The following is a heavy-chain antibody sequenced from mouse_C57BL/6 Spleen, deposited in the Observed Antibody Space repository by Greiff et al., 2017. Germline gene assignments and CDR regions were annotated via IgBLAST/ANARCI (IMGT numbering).Heavy chain of an antibody. Sequence: EVKLMESGPGLVKPSQSLSLTCSVTGYSITSGYYWNWLRQFPGNKLEWMGYISYDGSNNYNPSLKNRISITRDTAKNQFFLKLNSVTTEDTATYYCARDNYGNSAWFAYWGQGTLVTVSA. CDR2: ISYDGSN. D-gene: IGHD2-1*01. J-gene: IGHJ3*01. CDR1: GYSITSGYY. V-gene: IGHV3-6*01. CDR3: ARDNYGNSAWFAY.